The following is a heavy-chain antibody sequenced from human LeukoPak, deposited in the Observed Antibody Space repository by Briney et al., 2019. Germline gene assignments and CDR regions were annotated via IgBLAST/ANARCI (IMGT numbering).Heavy chain of an antibody. D-gene: IGHD1-14*01. Sequence: SVKVSCKASGGTFSSYAISWVRQAPGQGLEWMGGIIPIFGTANYAQKFQGRVTITADESTSTTYMELSSLRSEDTAVYYCARGYGNYYYYYYMDVWGEGTTVTVSS. CDR2: IIPIFGTA. CDR3: ARGYGNYYYYYYMDV. J-gene: IGHJ6*03. CDR1: GGTFSSYA. V-gene: IGHV1-69*01.